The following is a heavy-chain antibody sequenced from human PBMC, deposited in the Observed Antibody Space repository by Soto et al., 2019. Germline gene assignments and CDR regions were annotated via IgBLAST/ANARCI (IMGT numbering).Heavy chain of an antibody. CDR2: IRRNAYGGTT. V-gene: IGHV3-49*04. CDR1: GFTFGDYA. Sequence: GGSLRLSSTTSGFTFGDYALSWVRQAPGKGLEWVGFIRRNAYGGTTDYAASVKGRFTISRDDSKSIAYLQMNSLRTEDTALYYCTRASGLDFDFWGQGTLVTVSS. D-gene: IGHD3-16*01. CDR3: TRASGLDFDF. J-gene: IGHJ4*02.